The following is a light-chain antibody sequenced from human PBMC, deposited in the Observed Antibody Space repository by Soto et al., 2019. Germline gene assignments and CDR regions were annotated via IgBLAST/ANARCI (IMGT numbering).Light chain of an antibody. CDR1: QNIYNY. CDR2: AAS. CDR3: PQTHSTPVT. Sequence: DIKISKSPSSLYAPVGDRVSVTCRTSQNIYNYLNWYGQKPGKAPKLLIYAASSVQSGVLLRFSGSGAGTDFTLTISSLKREDVATSCCPQTHSTPVTFGQGTRLEI. V-gene: IGKV1-39*01. J-gene: IGKJ5*01.